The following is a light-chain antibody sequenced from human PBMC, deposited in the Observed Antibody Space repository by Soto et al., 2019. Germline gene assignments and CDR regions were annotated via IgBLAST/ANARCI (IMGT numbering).Light chain of an antibody. V-gene: IGKV3-11*01. CDR1: QSVDSSY. CDR2: DAS. CDR3: QQRSNWPIT. J-gene: IGKJ5*01. Sequence: EIVLTQSRGTLCLSKGERATLSCRAGQSVDSSYLAWYQQKPGQAPRLLIYDASNRATGIPARFSGSGSGTNFTFSSTSLAPEDVAVYSCQQRSNWPITFGQGTLLEIK.